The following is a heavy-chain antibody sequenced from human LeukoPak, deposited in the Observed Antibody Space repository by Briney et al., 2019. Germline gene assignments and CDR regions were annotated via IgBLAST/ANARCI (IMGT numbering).Heavy chain of an antibody. Sequence: ASVKVSCKASGDTFSIYDVDWVRQATGQGLEWMGWLNPNSANTGYVQKFQGRVTVTMNTSITTAYMELTSLTSEDTAVYYCARSTMGARRKYDYWGQGTLVTVS. CDR2: LNPNSANT. CDR3: ARSTMGARRKYDY. D-gene: IGHD3-10*01. J-gene: IGHJ4*02. CDR1: GDTFSIYD. V-gene: IGHV1-8*01.